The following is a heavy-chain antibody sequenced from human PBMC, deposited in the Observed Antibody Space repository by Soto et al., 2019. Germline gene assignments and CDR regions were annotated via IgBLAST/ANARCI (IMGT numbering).Heavy chain of an antibody. J-gene: IGHJ3*02. Sequence: ASSVKVSCPASGYTFTGYYMHWVRQAPGQGLEWMGWLNPNSGGTNYAQKFQGRVTMTRDTSISTAYMQLSRLRSDDTAVYYCAGEGGYCSSSSGYDAFDIWAKGTMVSVS. CDR1: GYTFTGYY. CDR3: AGEGGYCSSSSGYDAFDI. V-gene: IGHV1-2*02. CDR2: LNPNSGGT. D-gene: IGHD2-2*01.